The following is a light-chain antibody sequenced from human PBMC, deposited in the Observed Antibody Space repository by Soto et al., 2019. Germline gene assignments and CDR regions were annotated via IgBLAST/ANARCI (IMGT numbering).Light chain of an antibody. J-gene: IGKJ4*01. Sequence: EIVLTQSPVTLSLSPGDRADLSCRASQSVSSSLAWYQQKPGQAPRLLIYDASNRATGLPARFSGSGSGTDFTLTISSLEPEDFAVYYCQQRGNWPLTFGGGTKVEIK. CDR2: DAS. CDR1: QSVSSS. CDR3: QQRGNWPLT. V-gene: IGKV3-11*01.